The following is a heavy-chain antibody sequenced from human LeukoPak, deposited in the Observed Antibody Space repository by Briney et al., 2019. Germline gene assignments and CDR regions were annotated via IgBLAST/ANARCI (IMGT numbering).Heavy chain of an antibody. D-gene: IGHD2-2*01. V-gene: IGHV3-23*01. CDR3: AKGIYCSSTSCLDAFDI. CDR1: GFTFSSYA. Sequence: PGGSLRLSCAASGFTFSSYAMSWVRQAPGKGLEWVSAISGSGGSTYYADSVKGRFTISRDNSKNSLYLQMNSLRTEDTALYYCAKGIYCSSTSCLDAFDIWGQGTMVTVSS. J-gene: IGHJ3*02. CDR2: ISGSGGST.